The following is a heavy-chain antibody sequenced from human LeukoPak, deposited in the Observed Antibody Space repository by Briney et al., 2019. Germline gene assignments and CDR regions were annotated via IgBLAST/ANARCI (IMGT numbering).Heavy chain of an antibody. V-gene: IGHV1-2*02. D-gene: IGHD2-2*01. CDR2: INPNSGGT. CDR1: GYTFAGYY. Sequence: ASVKVSCKASGYTFAGYYTHWVRQAPGQGLEWMGWINPNSGGTNYAQKFQGRVTMTRDTSISTAYMELSRLRSDDTAVYYCARGGLVVPASGYYFDYWGQGTLVTVSS. J-gene: IGHJ4*02. CDR3: ARGGLVVPASGYYFDY.